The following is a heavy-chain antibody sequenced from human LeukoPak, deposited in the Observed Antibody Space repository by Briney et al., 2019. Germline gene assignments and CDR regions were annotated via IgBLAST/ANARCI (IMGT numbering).Heavy chain of an antibody. CDR1: GFSFRSHG. CDR3: AKDDDWGRFNH. CDR2: ISPRGDIT. Sequence: HPGGSLRLSCAASGFSFRSHGMNWVRQAPGKGLEWVSGISPRGDITYYKDSVRGRFTISRDNFKNTVSLQLNSLRAEDTAMYYCAKDDDWGRFNHWGQGTLVTVSS. V-gene: IGHV3-23*01. J-gene: IGHJ1*01. D-gene: IGHD3-16*01.